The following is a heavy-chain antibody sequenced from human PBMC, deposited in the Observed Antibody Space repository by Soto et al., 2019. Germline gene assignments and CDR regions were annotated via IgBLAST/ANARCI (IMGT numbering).Heavy chain of an antibody. CDR2: ISYDGSDK. CDR1: GFTFSNYG. Sequence: GGSLRLSCAASGFTFSNYGMHWVRQAPGKGLEWVAVISYDGSDKYYADSVKGRFSISRDNSKNTLYLQMNSLRAEDTAVYYCAKVTGYCSSSSCRRDYYYYYGMDVWGQGTPVTVSS. D-gene: IGHD2-2*01. V-gene: IGHV3-30*18. J-gene: IGHJ6*02. CDR3: AKVTGYCSSSSCRRDYYYYYGMDV.